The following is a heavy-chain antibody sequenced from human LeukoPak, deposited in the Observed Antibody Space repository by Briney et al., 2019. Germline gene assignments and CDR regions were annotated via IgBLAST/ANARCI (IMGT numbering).Heavy chain of an antibody. J-gene: IGHJ4*02. Sequence: GGSLRLSCAASGFTVNSNYMTWVRQAPGKGLEWVSLMYSTGLTYYADSVKGRFTISTDNSKNTLYLQMNSLRVDDTAIYYCATKGLDTWLEFWGQGTLVTVSS. CDR1: GFTVNSNY. CDR3: ATKGLDTWLEF. D-gene: IGHD3-3*01. CDR2: MYSTGLT. V-gene: IGHV3-53*01.